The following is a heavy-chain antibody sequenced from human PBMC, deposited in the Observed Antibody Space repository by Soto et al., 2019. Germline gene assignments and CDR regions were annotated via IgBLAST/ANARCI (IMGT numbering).Heavy chain of an antibody. V-gene: IGHV3-23*01. D-gene: IGHD1-26*01. CDR3: ARRGSGSYYDY. CDR1: GFTFSSYA. Sequence: EVQLLESGGGLVQPGGSLRLSCAASGFTFSSYAMRWVRQAPVQGLEWVSAISGSGDSTYYADSVKGRFTISIDNSKNTLYLQMNSLRAEDTAVYYCARRGSGSYYDYWGQGTRVTVSS. CDR2: ISGSGDST. J-gene: IGHJ4*02.